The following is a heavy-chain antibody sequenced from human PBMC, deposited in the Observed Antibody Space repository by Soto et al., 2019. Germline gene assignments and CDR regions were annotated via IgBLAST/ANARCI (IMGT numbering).Heavy chain of an antibody. Sequence: PSETLSLTCTVSGGSISSGGYYWSWIRQHPGKGLEWIGYIYYSGSTYYNPSLKSRVTISVDTSKNQFSLKLSSVTAADTAVYYCARDRSGGNPFDYWGQGTLVTVSS. V-gene: IGHV4-31*03. D-gene: IGHD2-15*01. CDR1: GGSISSGGYY. CDR2: IYYSGST. CDR3: ARDRSGGNPFDY. J-gene: IGHJ4*02.